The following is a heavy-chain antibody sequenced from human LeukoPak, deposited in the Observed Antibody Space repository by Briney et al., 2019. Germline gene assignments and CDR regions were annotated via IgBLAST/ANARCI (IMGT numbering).Heavy chain of an antibody. D-gene: IGHD5-18*01. V-gene: IGHV3-30*02. CDR1: GFTFSSYG. Sequence: PGGSLRLSCAASGFTFSSYGMHWVRRAPGKGLEWVAFIRYDGSKKYYADSVKGRFTIPIDNSKNTLYLQMNSLRAEDTAVYYCAKSRWDTAMASLDSWGQGTLVTVSS. CDR2: IRYDGSKK. CDR3: AKSRWDTAMASLDS. J-gene: IGHJ4*02.